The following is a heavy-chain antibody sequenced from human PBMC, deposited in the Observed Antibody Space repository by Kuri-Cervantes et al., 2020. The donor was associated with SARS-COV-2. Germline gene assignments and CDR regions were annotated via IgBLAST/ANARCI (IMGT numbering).Heavy chain of an antibody. D-gene: IGHD2-2*01. Sequence: ASVKVSCKASGDSFSSYSFNWVRQAPGQGLEWMGIINPSGGSTSYAQKFQGRVTMTTDTSTSTAYMELRSLRSDDTAVYYCARDGYCSSTSCYAPMDVWGKGTTVTVSS. V-gene: IGHV1-46*01. CDR3: ARDGYCSSTSCYAPMDV. CDR2: INPSGGST. J-gene: IGHJ6*04. CDR1: GDSFSSYS.